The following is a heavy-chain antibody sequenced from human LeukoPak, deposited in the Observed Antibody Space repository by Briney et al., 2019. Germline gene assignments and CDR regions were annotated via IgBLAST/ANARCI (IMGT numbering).Heavy chain of an antibody. J-gene: IGHJ3*02. CDR1: GGSISSSSYY. D-gene: IGHD6-13*01. V-gene: IGHV4-39*01. CDR3: ARIIAAAGSNAFDI. Sequence: SETLSLTCTVSGGSISSSSYYWGWIRQPPGKGLEWIGSIYYSGSTYYNPSLKSRVTISVDTSKNQFSLKLSSVTAADTAVYYCARIIAAAGSNAFDIWGQGTMVTVSS. CDR2: IYYSGST.